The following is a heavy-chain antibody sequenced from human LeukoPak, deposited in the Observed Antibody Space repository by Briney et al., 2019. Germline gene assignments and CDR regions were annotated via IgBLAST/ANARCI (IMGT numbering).Heavy chain of an antibody. Sequence: ASVKVSCKASGYTFTSYGISWVRQAPGQGLEWMGWINAYNCNTNYPQKLQRRVTMTTDTSTSTAYMELRSLRSDDTAVYYCARWEDFWNGYFDYWGQGTLVTVSS. V-gene: IGHV1-18*01. CDR1: GYTFTSYG. CDR3: ARWEDFWNGYFDY. D-gene: IGHD3-3*01. J-gene: IGHJ4*02. CDR2: INAYNCNT.